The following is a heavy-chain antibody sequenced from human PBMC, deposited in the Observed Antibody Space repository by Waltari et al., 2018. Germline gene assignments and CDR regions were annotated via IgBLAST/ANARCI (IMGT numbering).Heavy chain of an antibody. D-gene: IGHD6-19*01. J-gene: IGHJ4*02. V-gene: IGHV4-39*07. Sequence: QLQLQESGPGLVKPSETLSLPCTVSGGSIRSSSYYWGWLRPPPGKGLEWIGSIYYSGSTYYNPSLKSRVTISVDTSKNQFSLKLSSVTAADTAVYYCARRPLIAVAALDYWGQGTLVTVSS. CDR2: IYYSGST. CDR3: ARRPLIAVAALDY. CDR1: GGSIRSSSYY.